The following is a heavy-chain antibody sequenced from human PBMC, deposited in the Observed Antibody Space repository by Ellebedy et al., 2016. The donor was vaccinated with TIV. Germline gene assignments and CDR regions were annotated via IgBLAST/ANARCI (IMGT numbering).Heavy chain of an antibody. CDR1: GGTFSTYS. D-gene: IGHD6-25*01. Sequence: ASVKVSCKATGGTFSTYSISWLRQAPGQGLEWVGGVVPVFRIGSSAQKFQGRVTMTRDTSISTAYMELSRLRSDDTAVYYCARIRYSSGAADFDYWGQGTLVTVSS. CDR2: VVPVFRIG. V-gene: IGHV1-69*10. J-gene: IGHJ4*02. CDR3: ARIRYSSGAADFDY.